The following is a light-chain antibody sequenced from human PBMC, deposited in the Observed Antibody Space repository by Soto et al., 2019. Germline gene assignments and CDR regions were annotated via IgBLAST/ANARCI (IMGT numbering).Light chain of an antibody. CDR2: EVS. CDR3: YSYRGYYNRV. J-gene: IGLJ1*01. V-gene: IGLV2-14*01. Sequence: QSALAQPGSVSGSPGESITISCTGTSSDVGGYNFVSWYQQHPGRAPKLLIYEVSRRPSGVSNRFSGSKSGDTASLTISGLQAEDEADYYCYSYRGYYNRVFGNGKKVTV. CDR1: SSDVGGYNF.